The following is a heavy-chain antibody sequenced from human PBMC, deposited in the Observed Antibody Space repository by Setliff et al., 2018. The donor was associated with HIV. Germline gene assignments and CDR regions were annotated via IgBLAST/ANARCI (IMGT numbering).Heavy chain of an antibody. J-gene: IGHJ5*01. D-gene: IGHD3-3*01. CDR1: GITVSTNF. Sequence: LRLSCVASGITVSTNFMTWIRQAPGKGLQWVSVIDSGGSAFYTDAVKGRFTVSRDNSQNALYLQMSRLRVDDTGVYFCASGALSRLLEWLSLDSWGQGTQVTVSS. CDR2: IDSGGSA. V-gene: IGHV3-53*01. CDR3: ASGALSRLLEWLSLDS.